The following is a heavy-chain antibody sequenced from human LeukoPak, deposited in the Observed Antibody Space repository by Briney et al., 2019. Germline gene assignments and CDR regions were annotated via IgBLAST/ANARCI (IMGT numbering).Heavy chain of an antibody. D-gene: IGHD6-13*01. CDR1: GFTVSSNY. Sequence: SGGSLRLSCAASGFTVSSNYMSWVRQAPGKGLEGVSVIYSGGSTYYADSVKGRFTISRDNSKNTLYLQMNSLRAEDTAVYYCARAFPYSSSWYYFDYWGQGTLVTVSS. CDR3: ARAFPYSSSWYYFDY. CDR2: IYSGGST. J-gene: IGHJ4*02. V-gene: IGHV3-66*02.